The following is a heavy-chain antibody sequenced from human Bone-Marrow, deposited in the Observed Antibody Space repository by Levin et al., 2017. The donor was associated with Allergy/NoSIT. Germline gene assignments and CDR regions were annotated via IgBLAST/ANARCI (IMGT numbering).Heavy chain of an antibody. J-gene: IGHJ3*02. CDR2: IYYSGST. V-gene: IGHV4-39*01. Sequence: SETLSLTCTVSGGSISSSSYYWGWIRQPPGKGLEWIGSIYYSGSTYYNPSLKSRVTISVDTSKNQFSLKLSSVTAADTAVYYCARHKPINQEIDAFDIWGQGTMVTVSS. CDR3: ARHKPINQEIDAFDI. D-gene: IGHD1-14*01. CDR1: GGSISSSSYY.